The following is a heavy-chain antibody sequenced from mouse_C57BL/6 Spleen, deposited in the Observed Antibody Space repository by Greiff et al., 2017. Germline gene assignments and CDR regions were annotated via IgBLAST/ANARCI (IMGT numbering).Heavy chain of an antibody. CDR2: IDPSDSYT. CDR1: GYTFTSYW. Sequence: QVQLQQPGAELVKPGASVKLSCKASGYTFTSYWMQWVKQRPGQGLEWIGEIDPSDSYTNYNQKFKGKATLTVDTSSSTAYMQRSSLTSEDSAVYYCARRAYGRVTLYAMDYWGKGTSVTVSS. V-gene: IGHV1-50*01. J-gene: IGHJ4*01. D-gene: IGHD1-1*01. CDR3: ARRAYGRVTLYAMDY.